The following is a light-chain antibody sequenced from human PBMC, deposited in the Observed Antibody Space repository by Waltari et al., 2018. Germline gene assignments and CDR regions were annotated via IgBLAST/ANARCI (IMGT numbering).Light chain of an antibody. V-gene: IGLV2-14*01. CDR3: SSYTSSSTLV. Sequence: QSALTPPASVSGSPGQSITISCTGTSSDGGGYNYVSWYQQPPGKAPKLMIYEVSNRPSGVSNRFSGSKSGNTASLTISGLQAEDEADYYCSSYTSSSTLVFGGGTKLTVL. CDR2: EVS. CDR1: SSDGGGYNY. J-gene: IGLJ2*01.